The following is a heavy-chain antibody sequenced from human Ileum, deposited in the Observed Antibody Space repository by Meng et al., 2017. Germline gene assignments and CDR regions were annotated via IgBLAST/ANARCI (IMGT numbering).Heavy chain of an antibody. D-gene: IGHD3-10*01. Sequence: HVQLQVSGPGLVKPSETLSLTSSVSGGSITNYYLIWIRQSPGKGLEWLGNSHKTGGSNDNPSLSSRLTIWMDTSNNQFSLKLTSLTAADTALYYCAIGWGWTADHWGQGILVTVSS. CDR3: AIGWGWTADH. CDR1: GGSITNYY. J-gene: IGHJ5*02. CDR2: SHKTGGS. V-gene: IGHV4-59*03.